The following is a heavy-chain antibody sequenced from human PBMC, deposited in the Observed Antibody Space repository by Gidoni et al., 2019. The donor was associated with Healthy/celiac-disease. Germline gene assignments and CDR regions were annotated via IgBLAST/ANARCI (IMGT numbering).Heavy chain of an antibody. Sequence: EVQLVESGGGFVQRGGSLRLSCAASGFPFSSSDMHWVRQATGKGLEWVSAIGTAGDTYYPGSVKGRFTISRENAKNSLYLQMNSLRAGDTAVYYCARDKDAFDIWGQGTMVTVSS. CDR3: ARDKDAFDI. V-gene: IGHV3-13*01. CDR1: GFPFSSSD. J-gene: IGHJ3*02. CDR2: IGTAGDT.